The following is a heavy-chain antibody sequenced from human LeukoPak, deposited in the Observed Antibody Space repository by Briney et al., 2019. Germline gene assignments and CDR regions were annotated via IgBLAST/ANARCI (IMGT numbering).Heavy chain of an antibody. D-gene: IGHD3-22*01. CDR3: ARVGYDSSGYVDY. CDR1: GFTFSNYW. V-gene: IGHV3-7*01. J-gene: IGHJ4*02. Sequence: QPGGSLRLSCAASGFTFSNYWMSWVRQAPGKGLEWVANIKQDGSVKYYVDSVKGRFTISRDNAKNSLYLQMNSVRAEDTALYYYARVGYDSSGYVDYWGQGTLVTVSS. CDR2: IKQDGSVK.